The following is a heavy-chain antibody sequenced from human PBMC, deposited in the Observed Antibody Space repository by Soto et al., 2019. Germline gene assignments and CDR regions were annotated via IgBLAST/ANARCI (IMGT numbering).Heavy chain of an antibody. CDR1: GVSIDNYY. J-gene: IGHJ5*02. CDR3: AREDRISAPGGIWFNP. CDR2: VYHNGRT. Sequence: PSETLSLTCSVSGVSIDNYYWSCIRQSPGKGLEWIGYVYHNGRTSYNPSLKSRVSISVDRSKNQFSLNLSSVTAADTAVYYCAREDRISAPGGIWFNPWGQGTLVTVSS. V-gene: IGHV4-59*01. D-gene: IGHD6-13*01.